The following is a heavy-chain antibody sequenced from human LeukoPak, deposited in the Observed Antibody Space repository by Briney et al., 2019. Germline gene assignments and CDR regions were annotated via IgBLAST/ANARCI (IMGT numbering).Heavy chain of an antibody. CDR3: ATDKYGSGSYYNGLGY. J-gene: IGHJ4*02. D-gene: IGHD3-10*01. CDR1: GYTLTELS. Sequence: ASVKVSCKVSGYTLTELSMHWVRQAPGKGLEWMGGFDPEDGETIYAQKFQGRVTMTEDTSTDKAYMELSSLRSEDTAVYYCATDKYGSGSYYNGLGYWGQGTLVTVSS. CDR2: FDPEDGET. V-gene: IGHV1-24*01.